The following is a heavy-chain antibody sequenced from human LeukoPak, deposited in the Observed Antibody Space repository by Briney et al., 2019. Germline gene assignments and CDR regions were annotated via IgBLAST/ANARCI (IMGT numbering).Heavy chain of an antibody. V-gene: IGHV4-39*01. D-gene: IGHD1-26*01. Sequence: SETLSLTCTVSGGSISSSSYYWGWIRQPPGKGLEWIGSIYYSGGTYYNPSLKSRVTISVDTSKNQFSLKLSSVTAADTAVYYCANGVYSGSYDYWGQGTLVTVSS. CDR1: GGSISSSSYY. CDR2: IYYSGGT. J-gene: IGHJ4*02. CDR3: ANGVYSGSYDY.